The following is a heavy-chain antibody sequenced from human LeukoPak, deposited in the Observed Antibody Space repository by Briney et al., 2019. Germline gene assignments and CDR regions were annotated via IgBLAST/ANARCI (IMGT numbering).Heavy chain of an antibody. D-gene: IGHD3-22*01. J-gene: IGHJ4*02. CDR3: ARTREKVMYYYDSSGYYYGY. Sequence: SLKVSCTPSGGTFSSYAISWVRQAPGQGLEWMGGIITIFGTPNYAQKFQGRVTITADESTSTAYIELSSLRSQDTAVYYCARTREKVMYYYDSSGYYYGYWGQGTLVTVSS. V-gene: IGHV1-69*01. CDR2: IITIFGTP. CDR1: GGTFSSYA.